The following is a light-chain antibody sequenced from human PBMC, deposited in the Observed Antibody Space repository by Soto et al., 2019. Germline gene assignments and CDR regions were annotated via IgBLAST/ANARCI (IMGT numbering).Light chain of an antibody. CDR2: AAS. J-gene: IGKJ5*01. V-gene: IGKV1-39*01. CDR1: QSISSY. CDR3: QQSYSIPHT. Sequence: MYHSLFSLSASVEDRVTITCRASQSISSYLNWYQQKPGKAPKLLIYAASSLQSGVPSRFSGSGSGTDFTLTISSLQPEDFTTYYCQQSYSIPHTFGQGGLLEI.